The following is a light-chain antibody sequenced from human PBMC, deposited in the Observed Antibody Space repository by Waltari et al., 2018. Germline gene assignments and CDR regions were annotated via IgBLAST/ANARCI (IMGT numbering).Light chain of an antibody. CDR3: MEALQTPRFT. Sequence: IVMTQSPLSLPVTPGEPAPISCRSSQNLVHSNGYTYLDRYVQKPGQSPQLLIYSGSIRASGVPDRFSGSGSGTDFTLEISRVEAEDVGVYYCMEALQTPRFTFGPGTRVEIK. J-gene: IGKJ3*01. CDR2: SGS. CDR1: QNLVHSNGYTY. V-gene: IGKV2-28*01.